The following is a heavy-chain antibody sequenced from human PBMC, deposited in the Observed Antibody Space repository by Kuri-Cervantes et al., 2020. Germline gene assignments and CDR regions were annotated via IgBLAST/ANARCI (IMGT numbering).Heavy chain of an antibody. J-gene: IGHJ5*02. CDR1: GYTFTSYY. D-gene: IGHD3-10*01. CDR2: INPSGGSS. V-gene: IGHV1-46*01. Sequence: ASVKVSCKASGYTFTSYYMHWVRQAPGQGLEWMGIINPSGGSSSYAQKFQGWVTMTRDTSISTAYMELSRLRSDDTAVYYCARGPRMVQGVIGWFDPWGQGTLVTVSS. CDR3: ARGPRMVQGVIGWFDP.